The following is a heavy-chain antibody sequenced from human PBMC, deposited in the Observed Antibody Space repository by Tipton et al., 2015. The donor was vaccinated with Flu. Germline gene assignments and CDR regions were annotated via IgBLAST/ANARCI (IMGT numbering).Heavy chain of an antibody. J-gene: IGHJ4*02. CDR2: IYYSGST. D-gene: IGHD5-12*01. CDR1: GGSISSYY. CDR3: ASGLGGYEDY. Sequence: LRLSCTVSGGSISSYYWSWIRQPPGKGLEWIGYIYYSGSTNYNPSLKSRVTISVDTSKNQFSLKLSSVTAADTAVYYCASGLGGYEDYWGQGTLVTVSS. V-gene: IGHV4-59*01.